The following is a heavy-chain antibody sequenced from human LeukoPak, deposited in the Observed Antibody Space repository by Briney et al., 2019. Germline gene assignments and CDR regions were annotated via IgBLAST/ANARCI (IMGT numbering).Heavy chain of an antibody. CDR2: FIPTLGTE. Sequence: SVKVSCKASGGTFSGYAISWVRQSAGQGLEWMGGFIPTLGTEKKGQKFQGRVTITADESTTTAYMELRSLTSHDTAVYYCARDNSVGETAWWFDPWGQGTLVTVSS. CDR1: GGTFSGYA. J-gene: IGHJ5*02. V-gene: IGHV1-69*13. CDR3: ARDNSVGETAWWFDP. D-gene: IGHD1-26*01.